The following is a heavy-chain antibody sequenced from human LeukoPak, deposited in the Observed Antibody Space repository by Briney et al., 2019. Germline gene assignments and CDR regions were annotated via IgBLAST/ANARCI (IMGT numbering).Heavy chain of an antibody. J-gene: IGHJ4*02. D-gene: IGHD1-1*01. V-gene: IGHV1-18*01. CDR3: ARVEAATTNPRFDF. CDR1: GYTFTSYG. CDR2: ISAYNGNT. Sequence: GASVKVSCKASGYTFTSYGISWVRQAPGQGLEWMGWISAYNGNTNYAQKLQGRVTMTTDTSTSTAYMELRSLRSDDTAVYYCARVEAATTNPRFDFWGQGTLVTVSS.